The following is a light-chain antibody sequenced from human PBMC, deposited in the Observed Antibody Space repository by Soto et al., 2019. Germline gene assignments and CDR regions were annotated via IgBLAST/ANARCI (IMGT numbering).Light chain of an antibody. CDR2: DVI. CDR1: SSDVGRYNF. Sequence: QSALTQPRSVSGSPGQSVTISCTGTSSDVGRYNFVSWYQQHPDKAPKLMIYDVIKRPSGVPDRFSGSKSGNTASLTIYGFQAEDEADYHCCSYAGSYTHVFGTGTKLTVL. V-gene: IGLV2-11*01. CDR3: CSYAGSYTHV. J-gene: IGLJ1*01.